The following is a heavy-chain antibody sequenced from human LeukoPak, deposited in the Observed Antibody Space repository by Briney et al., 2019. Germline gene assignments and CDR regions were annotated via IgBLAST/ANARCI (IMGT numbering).Heavy chain of an antibody. CDR2: MKPNSGQT. V-gene: IGHV1-8*01. CDR1: GYTFSKYD. J-gene: IGHJ4*02. D-gene: IGHD4-11*01. CDR3: ARGPPERTYSDF. Sequence: GASVTVSCKTSGYTFSKYDVNWVRQATGQGLEWMGWMKPNSGQTGYAQRFQGRIIMTRNTSISTAYMQLNSLTSEDTAKSYCARGPPERTYSDFWGQGTLVTVSS.